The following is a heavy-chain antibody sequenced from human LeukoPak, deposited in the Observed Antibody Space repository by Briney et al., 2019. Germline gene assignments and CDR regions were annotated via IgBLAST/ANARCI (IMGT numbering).Heavy chain of an antibody. J-gene: IGHJ5*02. CDR1: GFTFSSYS. V-gene: IGHV3-21*01. D-gene: IGHD3-22*01. CDR2: ISSSSSSYI. CDR3: ARDPYYYDSSGYYGRNNWFDP. Sequence: PGGSLRLSCAASGFTFSSYSMNWVRQAPGKGLEWVSSISSSSSSYIYYADSVKGRFTISRDNAKNSLYLQMNSLRAEDTAVYYCARDPYYYDSSGYYGRNNWFDPWGQGTLVTVSS.